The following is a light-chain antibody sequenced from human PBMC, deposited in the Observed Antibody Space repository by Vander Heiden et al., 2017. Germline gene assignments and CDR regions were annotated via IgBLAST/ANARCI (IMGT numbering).Light chain of an antibody. J-gene: IGKJ2*01. Sequence: EIVLTQSPGTLSLSPGERATLSCRASQSVSSTYLAWYQQKPGQAPRLLIYGASSRATGIPDRFSGSGSGTDFTLTISSLEPEDYAVYYCQQDCSSLYTFGQGTKMDIK. V-gene: IGKV3-20*01. CDR1: QSVSSTY. CDR3: QQDCSSLYT. CDR2: GAS.